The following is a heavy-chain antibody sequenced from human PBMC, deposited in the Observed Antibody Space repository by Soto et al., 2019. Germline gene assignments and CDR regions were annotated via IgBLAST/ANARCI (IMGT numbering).Heavy chain of an antibody. CDR2: ISAYNGNT. J-gene: IGHJ3*02. V-gene: IGHV1-18*01. D-gene: IGHD2-2*01. CDR3: ARNYNIVVVPAANDAFDI. Sequence: ASVKVSCKASGYTFTSYGISWVRQAPGQGLEWMGWISAYNGNTNYAQKLQGRVTMTTDTSTSTAYMELRSLRSDDTAVYYCARNYNIVVVPAANDAFDIWGKGTMVPVSS. CDR1: GYTFTSYG.